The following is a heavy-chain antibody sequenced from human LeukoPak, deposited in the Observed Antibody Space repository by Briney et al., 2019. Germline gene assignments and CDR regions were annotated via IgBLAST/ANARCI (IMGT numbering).Heavy chain of an antibody. D-gene: IGHD4-17*01. V-gene: IGHV3-73*01. CDR1: GFTFRDSA. CDR2: IRSKGHSYAT. Sequence: GGSLRLSCAASGFTFRDSAIHWVRQASGKGLEWVGRIRSKGHSYATAYAASVKGRFTISRDDSKNTAYLQMDSLKTEDTAVYYCTRHTVDCWGQGTLVTVSS. CDR3: TRHTVDC. J-gene: IGHJ4*02.